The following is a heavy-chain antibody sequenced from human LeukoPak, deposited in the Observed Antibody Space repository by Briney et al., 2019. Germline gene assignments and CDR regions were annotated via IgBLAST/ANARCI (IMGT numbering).Heavy chain of an antibody. CDR1: GYTFTSYC. Sequence: ASVKVSCKASGYTFTSYCISWVRQAPGQGLEWMGWISAYNGNSNYAQKLQGRVTMTTDTSTSTAYMELRSLRSDDTAVYYCARDRDYNGWGSYVVGFDPWGQGTLVTVSS. V-gene: IGHV1-18*01. J-gene: IGHJ5*02. CDR2: ISAYNGNS. CDR3: ARDRDYNGWGSYVVGFDP. D-gene: IGHD3-10*01.